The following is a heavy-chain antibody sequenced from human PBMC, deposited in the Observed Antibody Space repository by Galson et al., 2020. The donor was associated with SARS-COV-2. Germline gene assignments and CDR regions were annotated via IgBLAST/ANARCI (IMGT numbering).Heavy chain of an antibody. CDR3: ARRSRAAAGTWYYYYGMDV. V-gene: IGHV1-69*13. Sequence: SVTVSCKASGGTFSSYAISWVRQAPGQGLEWMGGIIPIFGTANYAQKFQGRVTITADESTSTAYMELSSLRSEDTAVYYCARRSRAAAGTWYYYYGMDVWGQGTTVTVSS. D-gene: IGHD6-13*01. J-gene: IGHJ6*02. CDR2: IIPIFGTA. CDR1: GGTFSSYA.